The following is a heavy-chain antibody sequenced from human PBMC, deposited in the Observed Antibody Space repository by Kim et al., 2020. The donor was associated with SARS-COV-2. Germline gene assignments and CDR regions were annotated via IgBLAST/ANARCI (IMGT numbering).Heavy chain of an antibody. V-gene: IGHV3-33*06. CDR3: AKVGSITMVRGVIRPSWYFDR. CDR2: IWYDGSNK. D-gene: IGHD3-10*01. J-gene: IGHJ2*01. CDR1: GFTFSSYG. Sequence: GGSLRLSCAASGFTFSSYGMHWVRQAPGKGLEWVAVIWYDGSNKYYADSVKGRFTISRDNSKNTLYLQMNSLRAEDTAVYYCAKVGSITMVRGVIRPSWYFDRWGRGTLVTVSS.